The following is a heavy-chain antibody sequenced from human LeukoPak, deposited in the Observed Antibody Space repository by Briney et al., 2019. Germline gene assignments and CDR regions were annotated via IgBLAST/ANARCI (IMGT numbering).Heavy chain of an antibody. J-gene: IGHJ3*02. V-gene: IGHV3-30*03. D-gene: IGHD1-14*01. CDR2: ISKDGSNK. Sequence: GGSLRLSCAAAGFTFSNYGIHWVRQAPGKGLEWVAVISKDGSNKDYADSVKGRFIISRDNSKNTLYLQMDSLRAEDTAVYYCARDRSGIYDAFDIWGQGTMVTVSS. CDR1: GFTFSNYG. CDR3: ARDRSGIYDAFDI.